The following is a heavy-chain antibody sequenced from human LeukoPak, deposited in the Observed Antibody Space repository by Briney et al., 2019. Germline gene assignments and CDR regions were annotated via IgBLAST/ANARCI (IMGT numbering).Heavy chain of an antibody. CDR3: AKARPDIVVVPAAFS. J-gene: IGHJ4*02. Sequence: GGSLRLSCAASGFTFSSYAMSWVRHAPGKGLEWVSAISGSGGSTYYADSVKGRFTISRDNSKNTLYLQMNSLRAEDTAVYYCAKARPDIVVVPAAFSWGQGTLVTVSS. V-gene: IGHV3-23*01. D-gene: IGHD2-2*01. CDR1: GFTFSSYA. CDR2: ISGSGGST.